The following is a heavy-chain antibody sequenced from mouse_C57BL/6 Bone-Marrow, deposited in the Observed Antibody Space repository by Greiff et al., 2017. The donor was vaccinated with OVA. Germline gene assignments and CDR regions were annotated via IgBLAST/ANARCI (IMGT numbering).Heavy chain of an antibody. Sequence: VQLQQSGAELVRPGSSVKLSCKASGYTFTSYWMDWVKQRPGQGLEWIGNIYPSDSETHYNQKFKDKATLTVDKSSSTAYMQLSSLTSEDSAVYYCARSYGSSLAYWGQGTLVTVSA. D-gene: IGHD1-1*01. CDR2: IYPSDSET. J-gene: IGHJ3*01. CDR1: GYTFTSYW. CDR3: ARSYGSSLAY. V-gene: IGHV1-61*01.